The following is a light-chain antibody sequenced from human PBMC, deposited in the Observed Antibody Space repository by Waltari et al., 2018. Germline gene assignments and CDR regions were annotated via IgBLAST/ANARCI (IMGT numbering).Light chain of an antibody. CDR1: QSVSSTY. Sequence: TQSPGTLSLSPGERATLSCRTSQSVSSTYIAWYQQKPGQTPRLLIYGASNRATGIPDRFSGSGSGTDFTLTISRLEPEDSAVYYCQQYVSSPLTFGGGTKVEIK. V-gene: IGKV3-20*01. CDR3: QQYVSSPLT. CDR2: GAS. J-gene: IGKJ4*01.